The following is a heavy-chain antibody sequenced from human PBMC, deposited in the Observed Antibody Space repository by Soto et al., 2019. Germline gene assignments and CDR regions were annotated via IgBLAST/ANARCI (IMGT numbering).Heavy chain of an antibody. CDR1: GGTFSNFA. Sequence: QVQLVQSGPEVKKPGSSVKVSCEASGGTFSNFAVNWVRQAPGQGLEWVGGIIPLFNVAKYAQKFEGRVTIVADDATRAAYMDLSSLRSEDTAVYYCAASGMDVLGYDYKDTEGLDIWGQGTMVTGSS. D-gene: IGHD4-4*01. V-gene: IGHV1-69*01. CDR2: IIPLFNVA. J-gene: IGHJ3*02. CDR3: AASGMDVLGYDYKDTEGLDI.